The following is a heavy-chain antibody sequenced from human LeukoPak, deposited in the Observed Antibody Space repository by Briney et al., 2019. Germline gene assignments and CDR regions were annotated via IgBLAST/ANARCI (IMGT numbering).Heavy chain of an antibody. CDR2: INSNSGGT. V-gene: IGHV1-2*06. J-gene: IGHJ4*02. CDR3: ARLYSGYDSDY. D-gene: IGHD5-12*01. Sequence: AXXKVSCKASGYTFTGYYMHWVRQAPGQGLEWMGRINSNSGGTNYAQKFQGRVIMTRDTSISTAYMELSRLRSDDTAVYYCARLYSGYDSDYWGQGTLVTVSS. CDR1: GYTFTGYY.